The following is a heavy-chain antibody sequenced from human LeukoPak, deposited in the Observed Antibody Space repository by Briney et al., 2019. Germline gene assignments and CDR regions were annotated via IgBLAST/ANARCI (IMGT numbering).Heavy chain of an antibody. CDR2: IYHSGST. J-gene: IGHJ4*02. CDR1: GYSISSGSY. CDR3: ARWRGYYSDY. V-gene: IGHV4-38-2*01. Sequence: KPSETLSLTCAVSGYSISSGSYWGWIRQPPGKGLEWIGSIYHSGSTYYNPSLKSRVTISVDTSKNQSSLKLSSVTAADTAVYYCARWRGYYSDYWGQGTLVTVSS. D-gene: IGHD3-3*01.